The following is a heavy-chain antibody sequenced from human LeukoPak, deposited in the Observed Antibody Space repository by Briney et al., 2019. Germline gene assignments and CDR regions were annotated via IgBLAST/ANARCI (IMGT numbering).Heavy chain of an antibody. CDR1: GDSVSSNSAA. V-gene: IGHV6-1*01. J-gene: IGHJ5*02. D-gene: IGHD6-13*01. CDR2: TYYRSKWYN. Sequence: SQTLSLTCAISGDSVSSNSAAWNWIRQSPSRGLEWLGRTYYRSKWYNDYAVSVKSRITINPDTSKNQFSLQLNSVTPEDTAVYYCARDLPHSSSWYDNWFDPWGQGTLVTVSS. CDR3: ARDLPHSSSWYDNWFDP.